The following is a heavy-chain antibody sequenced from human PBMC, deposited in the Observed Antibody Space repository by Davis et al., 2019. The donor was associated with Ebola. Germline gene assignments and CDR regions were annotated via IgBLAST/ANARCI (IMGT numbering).Heavy chain of an antibody. V-gene: IGHV3-21*01. CDR3: ARQSSARGWYDP. CDR1: GFALRSFS. J-gene: IGHJ5*02. Sequence: PGGSLRLSCEASGFALRSFSMSWVRQVPGKGLEWVASTSLGSTYIYYAKSVEGRFIASRDNDKNSLYLQMNNLGVDDTAFYYCARQSSARGWYDPWGQGTLVTVSS. CDR2: TSLGSTYI. D-gene: IGHD2-15*01.